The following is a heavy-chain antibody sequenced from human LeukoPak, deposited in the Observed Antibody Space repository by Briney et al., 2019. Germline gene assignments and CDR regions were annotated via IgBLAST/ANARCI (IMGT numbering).Heavy chain of an antibody. CDR1: GCTFSSYA. Sequence: SSVKVSCKASGCTFSSYAISWVRQAPGQGLEWMGGIIPIFGTANYAQKFQGRVTITTDESTSTAYMELSSLRSEDKAVYYCATHFYYDSSGYYNGDFDYWGQGTLVTVSS. CDR3: ATHFYYDSSGYYNGDFDY. J-gene: IGHJ4*02. CDR2: IIPIFGTA. D-gene: IGHD3-22*01. V-gene: IGHV1-69*05.